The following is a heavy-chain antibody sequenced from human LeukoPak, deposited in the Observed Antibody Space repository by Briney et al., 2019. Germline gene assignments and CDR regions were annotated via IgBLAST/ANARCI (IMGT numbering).Heavy chain of an antibody. CDR2: ICSGGST. V-gene: IGHV3-53*01. J-gene: IGHJ6*03. CDR1: GFTFSNYA. Sequence: PGGSLRLSCAASGFTFSNYAMTWVRQAPGKGLEWVSVICSGGSTYYADSVKGRFTISRDNSKNTLYLQMNSLRAEDTAVYYCARGYCSSTSCYMGYYYMDVWGKGTTVTVSS. D-gene: IGHD2-2*02. CDR3: ARGYCSSTSCYMGYYYMDV.